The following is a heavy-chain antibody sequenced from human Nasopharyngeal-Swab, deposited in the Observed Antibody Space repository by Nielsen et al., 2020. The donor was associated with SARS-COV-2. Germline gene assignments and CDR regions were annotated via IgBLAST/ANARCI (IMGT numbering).Heavy chain of an antibody. J-gene: IGHJ4*02. CDR3: ARDWRGRYFDY. D-gene: IGHD3-10*01. Sequence: GGSLRLSCAASGFTFSDYYMSWIRQAPGKGLEWVPYINSSSSYTNYADSVKGRFTISRDNAKNSLYLQMNSLRAEDTAVYYCARDWRGRYFDYWGQGTLVTVSS. CDR1: GFTFSDYY. V-gene: IGHV3-11*05. CDR2: INSSSSYT.